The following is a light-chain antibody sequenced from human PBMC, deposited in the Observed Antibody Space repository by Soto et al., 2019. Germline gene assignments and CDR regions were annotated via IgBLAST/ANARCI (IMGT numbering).Light chain of an antibody. CDR1: QTISTY. J-gene: IGKJ2*01. V-gene: IGKV1-39*01. CDR3: QQSDSTPYT. CDR2: DAS. Sequence: LRMSQSQSYRCESGGDRVSIICRASQTISTYLNWYQQKPGKAPRLLSYDASSLLSGVPSRFSGSGSGTDCTLTIASLQPEDFSTYYCQQSDSTPYTFGQGTKVDIK.